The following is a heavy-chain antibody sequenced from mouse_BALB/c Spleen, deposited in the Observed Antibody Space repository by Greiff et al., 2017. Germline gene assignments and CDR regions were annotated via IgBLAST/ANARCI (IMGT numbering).Heavy chain of an antibody. CDR1: GFTFSSYG. V-gene: IGHV5-6-3*01. CDR3: ARDADDYDGYFDY. CDR2: INSNGGST. D-gene: IGHD2-4*01. Sequence: EVMLVESGGGLVQPGGSLKLSCAASGFTFSSYGMSWVRQTPDKRLELVATINSNGGSTYYPDSVKGRFTISRDNAKNTLYLQMSSLKSEDTAMYYCARDADDYDGYFDYWGQGTTLTVSS. J-gene: IGHJ2*01.